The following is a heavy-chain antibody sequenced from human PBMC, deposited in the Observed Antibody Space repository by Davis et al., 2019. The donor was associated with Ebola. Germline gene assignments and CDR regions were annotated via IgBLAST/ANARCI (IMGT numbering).Heavy chain of an antibody. Sequence: PSETLSLTCTISGGSFSPYYWSWIRQPPGKGLEWIGYIFHTGDTNYSPSLKSRVTISIDTSKNQFSLKLTSVTAADTAVYYCARVTRGAFDSWGQGSLVTVSS. CDR3: ARVTRGAFDS. J-gene: IGHJ4*02. CDR2: IFHTGDT. D-gene: IGHD3-10*01. V-gene: IGHV4-59*01. CDR1: GGSFSPYY.